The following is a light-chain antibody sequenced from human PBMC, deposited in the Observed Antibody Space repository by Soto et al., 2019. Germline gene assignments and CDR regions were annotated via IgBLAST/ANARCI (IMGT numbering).Light chain of an antibody. J-gene: IGKJ3*01. CDR2: GAS. V-gene: IGKV3-20*01. CDR3: QQDGSSPFT. Sequence: EIVLTQSPGTLSLSPGERATLSCRASQSVSSNYLTWYQQKPGQAPRLLISGASSRATGIPDRFSGSGSGTDFTLTISRLEPKDFAVYYCQQDGSSPFTFGPGTTVDIK. CDR1: QSVSSNY.